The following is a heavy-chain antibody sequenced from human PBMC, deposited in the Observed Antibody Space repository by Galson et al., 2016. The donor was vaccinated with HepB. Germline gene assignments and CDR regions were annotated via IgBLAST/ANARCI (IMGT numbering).Heavy chain of an antibody. V-gene: IGHV4-4*01. CDR1: GGSISNDNW. D-gene: IGHD6-19*01. J-gene: IGHJ4*01. CDR2: IYRSGST. Sequence: ETLSLTCTVSGGSISNDNWWSWVRQSPGKGLEWIGEIYRSGSTHYNPSLKSRATISVDKSNNRFSLRLSSVSAADTAIYFCASNGWYCLDYWGHGTLVTVSS. CDR3: ASNGWYCLDY.